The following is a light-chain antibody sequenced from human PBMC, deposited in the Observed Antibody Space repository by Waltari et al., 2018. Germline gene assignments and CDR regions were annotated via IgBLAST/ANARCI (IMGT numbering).Light chain of an antibody. V-gene: IGKV3-20*01. CDR3: QQYYNSRPT. Sequence: EIVLTQSPGTLSLSPGERATLSCRASQSLSGSQLAWYPQKPGQAPRLLVYGPPTWATGIPDRFSGRGSGTDFTLTISRLEPEDLAVYYCQQYYNSRPTFGQGTKVEF. CDR2: GPP. CDR1: QSLSGSQ. J-gene: IGKJ1*01.